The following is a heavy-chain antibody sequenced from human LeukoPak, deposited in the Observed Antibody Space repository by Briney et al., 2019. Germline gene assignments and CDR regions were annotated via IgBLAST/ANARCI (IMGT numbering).Heavy chain of an antibody. V-gene: IGHV3-23*01. J-gene: IGHJ5*02. CDR2: FSSSGDYT. D-gene: IGHD2-2*02. CDR1: GFTFSSDA. CDR3: AKAQYCGSTSCYTWFGP. Sequence: GGSLRLSCVASGFTFSSDAMSWLRQARGQALEWVSAFSSSGDYTYYADSVKARFTISRDNSKNTLYLQMRSLRAEDTAIYYCAKAQYCGSTSCYTWFGPWGQGTLVTVSS.